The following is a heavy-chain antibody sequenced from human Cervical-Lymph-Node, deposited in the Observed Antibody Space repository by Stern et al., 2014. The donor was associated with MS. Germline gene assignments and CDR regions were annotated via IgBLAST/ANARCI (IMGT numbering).Heavy chain of an antibody. V-gene: IGHV4-4*02. J-gene: IGHJ4*02. CDR2: VYRGGNT. Sequence: QVQLQESGPGLVKPSGTLSLACTVSGGSISSDNWWSWVRQPPGKGLEWIGEVYRGGNTNYNPSLKGRVTISVDKSTNQFSLNLSSVTAADTAVYYCARRVDFWSGYFDYWGQGTLVIVSS. D-gene: IGHD3-3*01. CDR1: GGSISSDNW. CDR3: ARRVDFWSGYFDY.